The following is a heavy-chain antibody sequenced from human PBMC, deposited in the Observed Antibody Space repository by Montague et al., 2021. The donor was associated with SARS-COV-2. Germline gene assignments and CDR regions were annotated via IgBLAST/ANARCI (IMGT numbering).Heavy chain of an antibody. CDR1: GGSFSGYY. Sequence: SETLSLTCAVYGGSFSGYYWSWIRQPPGKGLEWIGEINHSGSTXXXPSXXXRVTISVDTSRNQFSLKLSSATAADTAMYYCANHDRLCSHSNCQISFEFDYGGQGILVTVSP. J-gene: IGHJ4*02. V-gene: IGHV4-34*01. D-gene: IGHD3-16*02. CDR2: INHSGST. CDR3: ANHDRLCSHSNCQISFEFDY.